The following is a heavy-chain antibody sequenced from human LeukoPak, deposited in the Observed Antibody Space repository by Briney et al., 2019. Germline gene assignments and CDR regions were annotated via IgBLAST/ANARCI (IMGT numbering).Heavy chain of an antibody. D-gene: IGHD3-10*01. CDR3: ARGRSGSYLGDY. CDR1: GGSFSGYY. CDR2: IYNTGSA. V-gene: IGHV4-59*01. J-gene: IGHJ4*02. Sequence: NPSETLSLTCAVYGGSFSGYYWNWIRQPPGKGLEWIGYIYNTGSANYNPSLKSRVTISVDTSKNQFSLKLRSVTAADTAVYYCARGRSGSYLGDYWGQGMLVTVSS.